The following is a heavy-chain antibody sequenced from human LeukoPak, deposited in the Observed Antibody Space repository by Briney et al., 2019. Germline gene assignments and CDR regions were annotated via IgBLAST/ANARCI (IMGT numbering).Heavy chain of an antibody. J-gene: IGHJ4*02. V-gene: IGHV3-30*06. Sequence: PGGALRLSCAASGFTFSSYGMHWVRQAPGKGLEWVSVISYDGSNKYYADSVKGRFTISRDTSKNTMYTQMNSLRAEDTAVYYCARVVIGSGYYSAFDYWGQGTLVTVSS. D-gene: IGHD3-22*01. CDR1: GFTFSSYG. CDR2: ISYDGSNK. CDR3: ARVVIGSGYYSAFDY.